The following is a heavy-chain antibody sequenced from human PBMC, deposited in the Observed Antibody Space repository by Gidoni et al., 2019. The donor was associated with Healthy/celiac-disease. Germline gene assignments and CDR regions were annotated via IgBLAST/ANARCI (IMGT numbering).Heavy chain of an antibody. Sequence: QVTLVQSGAEVQQPGSSVRVSCKASGGTFSSYALSWVRQGPGQGLEWMGRIIPILGIANYAQKFQGRVTITADKSTSTAYMELSSLRSEDTAVYYCASSAPGEVVVAASWGYGMDVWGQGTTVTVSS. J-gene: IGHJ6*02. CDR2: IIPILGIA. CDR3: ASSAPGEVVVAASWGYGMDV. CDR1: GGTFSSYA. D-gene: IGHD2-15*01. V-gene: IGHV1-69*04.